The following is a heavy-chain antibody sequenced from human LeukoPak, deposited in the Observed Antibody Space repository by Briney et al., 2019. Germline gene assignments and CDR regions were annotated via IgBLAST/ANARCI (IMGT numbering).Heavy chain of an antibody. V-gene: IGHV3-7*05. Sequence: GGSLRLSCVASGFTFSSYWMSWVRQAPGKGLEWVANISQDGSKQYYVDSVIGRLTISRDNTKNSLYLRMNSLRAEDTAVYYCARGGTITWVEDYWGQGTLVTVSA. CDR3: ARGGTITWVEDY. CDR2: ISQDGSKQ. CDR1: GFTFSSYW. J-gene: IGHJ4*02. D-gene: IGHD3-16*01.